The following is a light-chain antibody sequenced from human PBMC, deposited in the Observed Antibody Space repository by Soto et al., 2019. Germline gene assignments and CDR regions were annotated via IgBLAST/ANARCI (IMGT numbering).Light chain of an antibody. V-gene: IGKV3-11*01. J-gene: IGKJ3*01. CDR1: QSVSSY. CDR3: QQRSNWPGT. Sequence: EIVLTQSPATLSLSPVERATLSGMASQSVSSYLAWYQQKPGQAPRLLIYDASNRATGIPARFSGSGSGTDFTLTISSLEPEDFAVYYCQQRSNWPGTFGPGTKVDIK. CDR2: DAS.